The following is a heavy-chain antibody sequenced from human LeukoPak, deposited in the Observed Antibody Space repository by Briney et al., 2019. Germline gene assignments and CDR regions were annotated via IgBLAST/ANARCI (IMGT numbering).Heavy chain of an antibody. V-gene: IGHV1-18*01. CDR3: ARATEWFGNWEHYGMDV. CDR1: GYTFTSYG. Sequence: GASVKVSCKASGYTFTSYGISWVRQAPGQGLEWMGWISAYNGKTNYAQKLQGRVTMTTDTSTSTAYMELRSLRSDDTAVYYCARATEWFGNWEHYGMDVWGQGTTVTVSS. J-gene: IGHJ6*02. D-gene: IGHD3-10*01. CDR2: ISAYNGKT.